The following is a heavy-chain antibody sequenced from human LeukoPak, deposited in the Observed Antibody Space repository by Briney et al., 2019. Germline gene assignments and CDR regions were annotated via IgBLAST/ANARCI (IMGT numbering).Heavy chain of an antibody. V-gene: IGHV4-59*12. CDR1: GGSINGYY. Sequence: SETLSLTCTVSGGSINGYYWTWIRLPPGKELEWIGYMYYSGSTNYNPSLKSRVTMSVDTPKNQFSLKLSSVTAADTAVYYCARASCSSTSCYPNIWGQGTMVTVSS. J-gene: IGHJ3*02. CDR2: MYYSGST. D-gene: IGHD2-2*01. CDR3: ARASCSSTSCYPNI.